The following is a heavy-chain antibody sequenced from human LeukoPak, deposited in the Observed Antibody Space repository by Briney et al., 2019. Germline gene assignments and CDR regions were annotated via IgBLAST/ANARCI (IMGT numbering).Heavy chain of an antibody. D-gene: IGHD2-2*01. V-gene: IGHV3-7*04. J-gene: IGHJ4*02. Sequence: GGSLRLSCAASGFTFSSYWMSWVRQAPGKGLEWVANIKQDGSETYYVDSVKGRFTISRDNAKNSLYLQMNSLRAEDTAVYYCARGGYCSSTSCYHPTGYYFDYWGQGTLVTVSS. CDR2: IKQDGSET. CDR1: GFTFSSYW. CDR3: ARGGYCSSTSCYHPTGYYFDY.